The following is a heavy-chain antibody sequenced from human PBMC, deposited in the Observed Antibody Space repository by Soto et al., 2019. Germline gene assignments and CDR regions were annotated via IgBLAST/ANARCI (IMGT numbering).Heavy chain of an antibody. J-gene: IGHJ4*02. CDR3: ARDEGHSSSADFDY. Sequence: SVKVSCKASGGTFSSYTISWVRQAPGQGLEWMGRIIPILGIANYAQKFQGRVTITADKSTSTAYMELSSLRSEDTAVYYCARDEGHSSSADFDYWGQGTLVTVSS. CDR1: GGTFSSYT. CDR2: IIPILGIA. D-gene: IGHD6-6*01. V-gene: IGHV1-69*04.